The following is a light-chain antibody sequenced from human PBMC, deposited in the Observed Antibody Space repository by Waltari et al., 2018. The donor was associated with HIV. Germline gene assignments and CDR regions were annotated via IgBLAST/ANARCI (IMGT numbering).Light chain of an antibody. CDR2: AAS. Sequence: EIVLTQSPASLSVSPGARATLSCRASQTITDNFLALYQQKHGQAPRLIIYAASRRSSDVPVRFSGSHSATDFTLTIDRLEPEDSAVYFCHQYGTSVWTFGQGTKVEIK. CDR1: QTITDNF. J-gene: IGKJ1*01. CDR3: HQYGTSVWT. V-gene: IGKV3-20*01.